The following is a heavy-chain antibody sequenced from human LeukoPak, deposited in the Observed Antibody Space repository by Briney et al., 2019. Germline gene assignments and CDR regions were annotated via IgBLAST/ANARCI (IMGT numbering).Heavy chain of an antibody. CDR1: GYSFTSYW. D-gene: IGHD2-2*01. CDR3: ARSLCSSTSCPVDY. Sequence: GESLKISCKGSGYSFTSYWIGWVRQVPGKGLEWMGIIYPGDSDTRYSPSFQGQVTISADKSISTAYLQWSSLKAPDTAMYYCARSLCSSTSCPVDYWGQGTLVTVSS. V-gene: IGHV5-51*01. CDR2: IYPGDSDT. J-gene: IGHJ4*02.